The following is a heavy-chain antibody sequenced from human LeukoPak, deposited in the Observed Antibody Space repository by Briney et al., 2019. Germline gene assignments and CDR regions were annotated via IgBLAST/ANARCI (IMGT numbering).Heavy chain of an antibody. CDR2: ITPIFGTA. Sequence: GASVKVSCKASGGTFSSYAISWVRQAPGQGLEWMGGITPIFGTANYAQKFQGRVTITADESTSTAYMELSSLRSEDTAVYYCAQPTAMVTGYYYYGMDVWGQGTTVTVSS. CDR1: GGTFSSYA. D-gene: IGHD5-18*01. V-gene: IGHV1-69*01. CDR3: AQPTAMVTGYYYYGMDV. J-gene: IGHJ6*02.